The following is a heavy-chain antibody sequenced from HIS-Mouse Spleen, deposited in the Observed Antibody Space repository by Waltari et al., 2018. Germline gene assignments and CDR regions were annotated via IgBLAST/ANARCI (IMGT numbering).Heavy chain of an antibody. V-gene: IGHV4-34*01. CDR3: ARGGKGRTIQLPDY. D-gene: IGHD5-18*01. CDR2: INHSGST. J-gene: IGHJ4*02. CDR1: GGSFSGYY. Sequence: QVQLQQWGAGLLKPSETLSLTCAVYGGSFSGYYWRWIRQPPGKGLEWIGEINHSGSTNYNPSLKSRVTISVDTSKNQFSLKLSSVTAADTAVYYCARGGKGRTIQLPDYWGQGTLVTVSS.